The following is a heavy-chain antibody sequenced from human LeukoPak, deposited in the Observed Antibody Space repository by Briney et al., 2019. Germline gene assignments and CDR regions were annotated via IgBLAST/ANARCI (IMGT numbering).Heavy chain of an antibody. V-gene: IGHV4-4*07. D-gene: IGHD5-18*01. CDR1: GGSISSYY. Sequence: KASETLSLTCTVSGGSISSYYWSWLRQPAGKGLVWIGRIYTSGSTNYNPSLKSRVTMSVDTSKNQFSLKLSSVTAADTAVYYCASGGYSYGYVDAFDIWGQGTMVTVSS. CDR2: IYTSGST. CDR3: ASGGYSYGYVDAFDI. J-gene: IGHJ3*02.